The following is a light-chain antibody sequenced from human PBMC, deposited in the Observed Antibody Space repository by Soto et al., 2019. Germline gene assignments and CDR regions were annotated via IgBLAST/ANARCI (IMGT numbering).Light chain of an antibody. CDR2: EAS. V-gene: IGKV1-9*01. Sequence: IQLTQSPSSLCASVGDRVTITCRASQGVSSSLAWYQQKPGNAPKLLIYEASTLQSGVPSRFSGSGSGTEFTLTISSLQSEDFGVYYCQQYNKWWTFGQGTKVDIK. J-gene: IGKJ1*01. CDR1: QGVSSS. CDR3: QQYNKWWT.